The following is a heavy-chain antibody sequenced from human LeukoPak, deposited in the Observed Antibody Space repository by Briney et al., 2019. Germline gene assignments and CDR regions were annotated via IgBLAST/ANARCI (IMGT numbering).Heavy chain of an antibody. CDR3: ARNPDYYGSGSYIWFDP. CDR1: GFTFGSYS. Sequence: GGSLRLSCAASGFTFGSYSMNWVRQAPGKGLEWVSSISSSSSYIYYADSVKGRFTISRDNAKNSLYLQMNSLRAEDTAVYYCARNPDYYGSGSYIWFDPWGQGTLVTVSS. J-gene: IGHJ5*02. D-gene: IGHD3-10*01. CDR2: ISSSSSYI. V-gene: IGHV3-21*01.